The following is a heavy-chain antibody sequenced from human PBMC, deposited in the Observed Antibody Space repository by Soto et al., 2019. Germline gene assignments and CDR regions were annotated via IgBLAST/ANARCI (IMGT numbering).Heavy chain of an antibody. V-gene: IGHV3-23*01. CDR3: ARGATDSYPGSRIFDF. D-gene: IGHD3-10*01. J-gene: IGHJ4*02. CDR1: GLTFGSRA. CDR2: ITDTGGDA. Sequence: GGSLRLSCVASGLTFGSRAMPWVRQSPGEGLQWVSTITDTGGDAKYADSVRGRFVISRDNSKKTLYLQMTILTAEDSAMYYCARGATDSYPGSRIFDFWGRGTLVTVSS.